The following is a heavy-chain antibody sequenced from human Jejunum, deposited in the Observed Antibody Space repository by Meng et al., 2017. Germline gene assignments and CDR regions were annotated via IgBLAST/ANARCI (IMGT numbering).Heavy chain of an antibody. V-gene: IGHV3-74*01. CDR3: VRSHYYDGSGFYYDN. CDR2: IQSDGTTT. Sequence: GESLKISCAASGFAFSNYWIHWVRQAPGKGLVWVSRIQSDGTTTTYADSVKGRFTIPRDNARNTLYLQMKSLRAEDTAVYYCVRSHYYDGSGFYYDNWGQGTLVTVSS. D-gene: IGHD3-22*01. J-gene: IGHJ4*02. CDR1: GFAFSNYW.